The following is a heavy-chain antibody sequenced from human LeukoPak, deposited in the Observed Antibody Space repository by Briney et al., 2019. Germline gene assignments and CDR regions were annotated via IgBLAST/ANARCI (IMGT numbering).Heavy chain of an antibody. J-gene: IGHJ3*02. Sequence: QAVPLTSASSGGGLSVSSDVWNWVRQSPSRGLEGLARTYYKSKWHNDYAVSVKSRITISPETSKYPVSLNLNSVTPEDAAVYYCARDADWGYDAYAIWGQGTMVTVSS. D-gene: IGHD7-27*01. CDR2: TYYKSKWHN. CDR3: ARDADWGYDAYAI. V-gene: IGHV6-1*01. CDR1: GGGLSVSSDV.